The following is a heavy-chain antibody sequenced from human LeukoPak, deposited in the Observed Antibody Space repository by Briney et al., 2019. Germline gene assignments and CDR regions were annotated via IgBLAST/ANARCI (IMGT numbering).Heavy chain of an antibody. V-gene: IGHV1-3*01. Sequence: ASVKVSCKASGYTFTSYAMHWVRQAPGQRLEWMGWINAGNGNTKYSQKFQGRVTITRDTSASTAYMELSSLRSEGTAVYYCARRPGDDAFDIWGQGTMVTVSS. CDR1: GYTFTSYA. CDR3: ARRPGDDAFDI. J-gene: IGHJ3*02. CDR2: INAGNGNT.